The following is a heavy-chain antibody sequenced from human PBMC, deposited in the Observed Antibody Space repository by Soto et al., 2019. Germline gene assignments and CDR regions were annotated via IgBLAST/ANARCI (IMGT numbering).Heavy chain of an antibody. Sequence: PSETLSLTCTVSGGSISSYYWSWIRQPPGKGLEWIGYIYYSGSTNYNPSLKSRVTISVDTSKNQFSLKLSSVTAADTAVYYCARVRGYYDYGDYVGMSGPEYYFDYWGQGTLVTVSS. V-gene: IGHV4-59*01. CDR1: GGSISSYY. D-gene: IGHD4-17*01. CDR2: IYYSGST. J-gene: IGHJ4*02. CDR3: ARVRGYYDYGDYVGMSGPEYYFDY.